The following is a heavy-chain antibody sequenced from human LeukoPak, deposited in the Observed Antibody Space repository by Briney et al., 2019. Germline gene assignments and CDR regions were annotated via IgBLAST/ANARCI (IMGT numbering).Heavy chain of an antibody. CDR3: AREPAAGSGNY. D-gene: IGHD3-10*01. Sequence: PSETLSLTCAVYGGSFSGYYWSWIRQPPGKGLEWIGRIYISGSTNYNPSLKSRVSISLDTSKNQFSLKLSSVTAADTAIYYCAREPAAGSGNYWGQGTLVTVSS. J-gene: IGHJ4*02. CDR2: IYISGST. V-gene: IGHV4-59*10. CDR1: GGSFSGYY.